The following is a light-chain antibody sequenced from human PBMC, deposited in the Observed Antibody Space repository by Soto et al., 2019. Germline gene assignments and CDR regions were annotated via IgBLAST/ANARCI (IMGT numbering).Light chain of an antibody. J-gene: IGKJ2*01. V-gene: IGKV1-5*01. CDR2: GAS. CDR1: QNINNW. Sequence: DTQMTQSPSTLSASVGDTVTITCRTRQNINNWLAWYQQKPEKVPKLLIYGASTLEDGVPSRFSGSRSGTDFNLTINSLQPDDFATYYCQRYDGYFGQGTKLEIK. CDR3: QRYDGY.